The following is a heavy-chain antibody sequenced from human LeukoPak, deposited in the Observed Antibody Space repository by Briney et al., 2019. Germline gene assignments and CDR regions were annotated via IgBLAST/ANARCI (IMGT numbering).Heavy chain of an antibody. D-gene: IGHD3/OR15-3a*01. Sequence: PGGSLRLSCAASEFTFRNYEINSVRQAPGKGLEWVSYISSSGGDIYYADSVKGRFTISRDNAKNSVYLQMDSLRAEDTAVYYCVRVMIYYMDVWGRGTTVTVSS. CDR3: VRVMIYYMDV. CDR2: ISSSGGDI. CDR1: EFTFRNYE. V-gene: IGHV3-48*03. J-gene: IGHJ6*03.